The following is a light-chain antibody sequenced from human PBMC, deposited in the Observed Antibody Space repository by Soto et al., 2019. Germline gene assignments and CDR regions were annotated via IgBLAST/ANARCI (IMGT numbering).Light chain of an antibody. Sequence: LLTQSPGTLSLSPVELAILACRASQSVSSYLAWYQQKPGQAPRLLIFDASNRATGIPARFSGSGSGTDFTLTISSLEPEDFAVYYCQQRKGTFGPGTKVDIK. CDR3: QQRKGT. V-gene: IGKV3-11*01. J-gene: IGKJ3*01. CDR2: DAS. CDR1: QSVSSY.